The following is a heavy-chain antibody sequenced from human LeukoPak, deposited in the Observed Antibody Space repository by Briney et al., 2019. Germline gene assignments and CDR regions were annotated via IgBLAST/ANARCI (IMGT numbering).Heavy chain of an antibody. CDR1: GYTSNNYD. D-gene: IGHD2-8*01. CDR3: IRSVRNGHFDY. V-gene: IGHV1-8*01. Sequence: ASVKVSCKTSGYTSNNYDINWVRQASGQGLEWMGWMNPNSGNTGYAQTFQGRVTMTRSTSISTAYMELSTLRFEDTAVYYCIRSVRNGHFDYWGQGTLVTVSS. CDR2: MNPNSGNT. J-gene: IGHJ4*02.